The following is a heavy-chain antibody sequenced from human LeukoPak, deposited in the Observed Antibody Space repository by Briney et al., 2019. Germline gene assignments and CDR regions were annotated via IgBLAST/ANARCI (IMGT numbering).Heavy chain of an antibody. Sequence: PGGYLRLSCAASGFTFDDYGMSWVRQAPGKGLEWVSGINWNGGSTGYADSVKGRFTISRDNAKNSLYLQMNSLRAEDTALYYCAREPPPNLDYGGNSQDYYYYYYMDVWGKGTTVTVSS. D-gene: IGHD4-23*01. CDR1: GFTFDDYG. CDR3: AREPPPNLDYGGNSQDYYYYYYMDV. V-gene: IGHV3-20*04. CDR2: INWNGGST. J-gene: IGHJ6*03.